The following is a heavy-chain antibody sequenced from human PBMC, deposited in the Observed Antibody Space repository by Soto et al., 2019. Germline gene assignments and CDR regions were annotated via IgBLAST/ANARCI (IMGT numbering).Heavy chain of an antibody. V-gene: IGHV3-30-3*01. CDR1: GFTFSSYA. CDR2: ISYDGSNK. Sequence: GGSLRLSCAASGFTFSSYAMHWVRQAPGKGLEWVAVISYDGSNKYYADSVKGRFTISRDNSKNTLYLQMNSLRAEDTAVYYCARVYRGYYYGFDYWGQGTLVTVSS. D-gene: IGHD3-22*01. CDR3: ARVYRGYYYGFDY. J-gene: IGHJ4*02.